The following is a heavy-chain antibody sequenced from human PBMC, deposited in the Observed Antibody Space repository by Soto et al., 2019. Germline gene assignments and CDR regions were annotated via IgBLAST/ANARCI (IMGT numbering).Heavy chain of an antibody. V-gene: IGHV3-13*01. Sequence: PGGSLRLSCAASGFTFSSYDMHWVRQATGKGLEWVSAIGTAGDTYYPGSVKGRFTISRENAKNSLYLQMNSLRAGDTAVYYCARERRYSSGWYTFDYWGQGTLVTVYS. J-gene: IGHJ4*02. CDR2: IGTAGDT. D-gene: IGHD6-19*01. CDR1: GFTFSSYD. CDR3: ARERRYSSGWYTFDY.